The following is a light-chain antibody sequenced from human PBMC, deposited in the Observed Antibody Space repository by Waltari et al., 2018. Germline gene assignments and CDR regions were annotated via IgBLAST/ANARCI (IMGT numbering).Light chain of an antibody. CDR2: WAS. Sequence: DIVMTQSPDSLAVSLGERATINCKSSRTVLYDSNNKNYLAWYQQKPGQTPNLLIYWASTRKSGVPDRFSGSGSGTDFTLTISTLQAEDVAVYYCHQYYNTPYSYGQGTKLEIK. V-gene: IGKV4-1*01. J-gene: IGKJ2*03. CDR3: HQYYNTPYS. CDR1: RTVLYDSNNKNY.